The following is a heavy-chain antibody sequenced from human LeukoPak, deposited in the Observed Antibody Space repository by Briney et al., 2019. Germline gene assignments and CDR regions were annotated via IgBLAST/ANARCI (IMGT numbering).Heavy chain of an antibody. V-gene: IGHV1-18*04. D-gene: IGHD1-1*01. CDR2: ISAYNGNT. J-gene: IGHJ4*02. CDR1: GYTFTTYG. Sequence: GASVKVSCKTSGYTFTTYGITWVRQAPGEGLEWMGWISAYNGNTAYAQKFQGRVTVTTDTPTRTAYMDLRSLRSDDTAVYYCAIVDTTVGFDYWGQGTLVTVSS. CDR3: AIVDTTVGFDY.